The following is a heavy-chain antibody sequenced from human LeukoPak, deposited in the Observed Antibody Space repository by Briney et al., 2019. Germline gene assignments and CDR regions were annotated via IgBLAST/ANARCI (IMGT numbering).Heavy chain of an antibody. V-gene: IGHV1-46*01. D-gene: IGHD1-26*01. J-gene: IGHJ4*02. CDR2: INPSGGST. CDR3: ARESSGSYFDY. Sequence: ASVKVSCKASGYTFTSYYMHWVRQAPGQGLEWMGIINPSGGSTSYAQKFQGRVTMTRDMSTSTVYMELSSLRSEDTAVSYCARESSGSYFDYWGQGTLVTVSS. CDR1: GYTFTSYY.